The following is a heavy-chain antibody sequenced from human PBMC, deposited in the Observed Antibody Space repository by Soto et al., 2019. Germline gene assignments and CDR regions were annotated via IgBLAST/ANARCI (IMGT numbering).Heavy chain of an antibody. Sequence: EVQLLDSGGGLVQPGGSLRLSCAASGFTFSRYAMSWVRQAPGKGLEWVSAIRGSGGSTYYADSVQGRFTISRDNSKNTLYLQMNSLRAEDTAVYYCAKKNLFGSGTKDYWGPGTLVTVSS. V-gene: IGHV3-23*01. CDR1: GFTFSRYA. J-gene: IGHJ4*02. CDR2: IRGSGGST. D-gene: IGHD3-10*01. CDR3: AKKNLFGSGTKDY.